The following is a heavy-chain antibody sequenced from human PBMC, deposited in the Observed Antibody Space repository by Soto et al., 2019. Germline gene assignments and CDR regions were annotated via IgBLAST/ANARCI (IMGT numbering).Heavy chain of an antibody. D-gene: IGHD3-3*01. V-gene: IGHV1-2*02. CDR1: GYTFTVYY. CDR2: INPNSGVT. CDR3: ARGEWSYGMDV. J-gene: IGHJ6*02. Sequence: ASVKVSCTASGYTFTVYYMPWVRQASVRGLEWMGWINPNSGVTTYAQNFQGRVAVTRGPSISTSYMELSRLRSDDTAVYYCARGEWSYGMDVWG.